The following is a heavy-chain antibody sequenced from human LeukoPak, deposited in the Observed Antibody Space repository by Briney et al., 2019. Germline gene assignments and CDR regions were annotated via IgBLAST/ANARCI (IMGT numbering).Heavy chain of an antibody. CDR3: AKASTPSYYYYYMDV. J-gene: IGHJ6*03. CDR1: GFTFSSYW. Sequence: PGGSLRLSCAASGFTFSSYWMCWVRQAPGKGLEWVSAISGSGGSTYYADSVKGRFTISRDNSKNTLYLQMNSLRAEDTAVYYCAKASTPSYYYYYMDVWGKGTTVTVSS. V-gene: IGHV3-23*01. CDR2: ISGSGGST.